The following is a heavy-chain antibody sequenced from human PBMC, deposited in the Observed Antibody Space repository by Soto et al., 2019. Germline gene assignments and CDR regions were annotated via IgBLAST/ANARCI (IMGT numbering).Heavy chain of an antibody. CDR2: IMMKTDGGTT. CDR3: TTQAVGGLYLDY. D-gene: IGHD6-19*01. CDR1: DFTFSNAG. Sequence: GGSLRLSCAASDFTFSNAGINWVGHAPGKGREWVGRIMMKTDGGTTDFAAPVKGRFTISRDDSKNTLYLQMSSLKPEDTAVYFCTTQAVGGLYLDYRDQGALVTVSS. V-gene: IGHV3-15*07. J-gene: IGHJ4*02.